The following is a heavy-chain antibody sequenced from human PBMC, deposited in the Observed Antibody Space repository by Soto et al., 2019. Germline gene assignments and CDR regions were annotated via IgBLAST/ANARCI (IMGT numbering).Heavy chain of an antibody. V-gene: IGHV4-30-2*01. Sequence: QLQLQESGSGLVKPSQTLSLTCAVSGGSISSGGYSWSWIRQPPGKGLEWIGYIYHSGSTYYNSSLKGRVTISVDRSKNQFSLKLSSVTAADTAVYYCARAHGSGWGAFDIWGQGTMVTVSS. CDR2: IYHSGST. D-gene: IGHD3-10*01. CDR1: GGSISSGGYS. J-gene: IGHJ3*02. CDR3: ARAHGSGWGAFDI.